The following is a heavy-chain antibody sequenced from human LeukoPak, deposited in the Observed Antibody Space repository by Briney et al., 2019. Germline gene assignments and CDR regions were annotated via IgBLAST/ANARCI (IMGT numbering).Heavy chain of an antibody. V-gene: IGHV3-23*01. D-gene: IGHD3-22*01. CDR1: GFTFSSYA. CDR2: ISGSGGST. CDR3: AKDSLPYLYYDSSGYYPVQDAFDI. J-gene: IGHJ3*02. Sequence: GGSLRLSCAASGFTFSSYAMSWVRQAPGKGLEWVSAISGSGGSTYYADSVKGRFTTSRDNSKNTLYLQMNSLRAEDTAVYYCAKDSLPYLYYDSSGYYPVQDAFDIWGQGTMVTVSS.